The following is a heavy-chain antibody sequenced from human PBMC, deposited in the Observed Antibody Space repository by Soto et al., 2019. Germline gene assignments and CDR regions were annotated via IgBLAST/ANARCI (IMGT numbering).Heavy chain of an antibody. V-gene: IGHV4-31*03. CDR2: IYYGGST. CDR1: GGSISSGGYY. J-gene: IGHJ4*02. CDR3: ARAGGSREKFDY. Sequence: SETLSLTCTVSGGSISSGGYYWSWIRQHPGKGLEWIGYIYYGGSTYYNPSLKSRVTISVDTSKNQFSLKLSSVTGADTAVYYCARAGGSREKFDYWGQGTLVTVSS. D-gene: IGHD1-26*01.